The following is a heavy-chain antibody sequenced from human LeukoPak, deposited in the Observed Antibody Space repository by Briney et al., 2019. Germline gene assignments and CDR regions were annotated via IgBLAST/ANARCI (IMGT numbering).Heavy chain of an antibody. CDR3: ARGGLSAGFDY. Sequence: GGSLRLSCAASGFTFTSYAVTWVRQAPGKGLEWVTNINRDGSQIDYMDSVKGRFTISRDSADNALYLQMNSLRAEDTATYYCARGGLSAGFDYWGQGTLVTVSS. D-gene: IGHD3-16*02. J-gene: IGHJ4*02. CDR2: INRDGSQI. V-gene: IGHV3-7*01. CDR1: GFTFTSYA.